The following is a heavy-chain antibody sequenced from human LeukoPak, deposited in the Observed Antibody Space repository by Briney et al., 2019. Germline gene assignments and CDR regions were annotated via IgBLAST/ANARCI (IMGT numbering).Heavy chain of an antibody. V-gene: IGHV3-73*01. CDR2: MDKETNLYAT. D-gene: IGHD1-26*01. CDR3: TRDSGTYNWFDP. J-gene: IGHJ5*02. Sequence: PGGSLRLSCVASGFTFSDSAIHWVRQSSGKGLEWIGHMDKETNLYATALAASVKGRFTVSRDDSKITAYLHMNSLKTEDTALYYCTRDSGTYNWFDPWGQGTLVTVSS. CDR1: GFTFSDSA.